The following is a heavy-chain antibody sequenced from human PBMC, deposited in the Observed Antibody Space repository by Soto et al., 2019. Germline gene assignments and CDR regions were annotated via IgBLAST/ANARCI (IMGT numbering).Heavy chain of an antibody. CDR2: IRSKIDGGTT. J-gene: IGHJ4*02. V-gene: IGHV3-15*01. Sequence: GESLKISCKGSGYSFTSYWMSWVRQAPGKALEWVGRIRSKIDGGTTDYATPVKGRFTISRDDSKNTLYLQMNSLKTEDTAVYYCTTVAYGEYVSDYWGRGTLVTVSS. CDR3: TTVAYGEYVSDY. CDR1: GYSFTSYW. D-gene: IGHD4-17*01.